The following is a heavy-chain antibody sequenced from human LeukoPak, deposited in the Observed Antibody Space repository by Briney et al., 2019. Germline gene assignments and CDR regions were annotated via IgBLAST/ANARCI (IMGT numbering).Heavy chain of an antibody. V-gene: IGHV1-18*01. D-gene: IGHD1-26*01. J-gene: IGHJ4*02. CDR1: GYTFYYYG. Sequence: ASVEVSCKASGYTFYYYGISWVRQAPGQGLEWMGWVSAYNGNTNYAQKLRGRVTMTTDTSTSTAYMELRSLRSDDTAVYYCARDVGATPGYFDYWGQGTLVTVSS. CDR2: VSAYNGNT. CDR3: ARDVGATPGYFDY.